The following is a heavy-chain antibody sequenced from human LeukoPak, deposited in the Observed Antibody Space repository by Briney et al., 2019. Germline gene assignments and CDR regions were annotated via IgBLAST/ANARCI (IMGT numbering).Heavy chain of an antibody. V-gene: IGHV1-8*02. CDR1: GYTFTSHD. J-gene: IGHJ4*02. D-gene: IGHD2-15*01. CDR2: MNPNSGNT. Sequence: ASVKVSCKASGYTFTSHDINWVRQATGQGLEWMGWMNPNSGNTGYAQKFQGRVTMTRNTSISTAYMELSSLRSEDTAVYYCARGLGVGNIVVVVAAIGGDYWGQGTLVTVSS. CDR3: ARGLGVGNIVVVVAAIGGDY.